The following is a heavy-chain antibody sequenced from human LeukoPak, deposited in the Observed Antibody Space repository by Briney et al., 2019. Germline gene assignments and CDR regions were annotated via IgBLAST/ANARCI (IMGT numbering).Heavy chain of an antibody. J-gene: IGHJ4*02. Sequence: GGSLRLSCAVSGFTFSSYAMNWVRQAPGKRLEWVASTLGSGRETYYAGSVKGRITISRDNSKNTVYLQMNSLRAEDTALYSRAKGILGSCSGVTCYVCDYWGQGTLVTVSS. D-gene: IGHD2-8*02. CDR3: AKGILGSCSGVTCYVCDY. V-gene: IGHV3-23*01. CDR2: TLGSGRET. CDR1: GFTFSSYA.